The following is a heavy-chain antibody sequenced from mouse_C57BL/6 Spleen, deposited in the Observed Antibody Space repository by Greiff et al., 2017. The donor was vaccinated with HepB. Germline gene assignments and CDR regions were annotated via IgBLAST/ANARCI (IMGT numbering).Heavy chain of an antibody. CDR1: GFTFSSYA. J-gene: IGHJ2*01. Sequence: VQLKESGGGLVKPGGSLKLSCAASGFTFSSYAMSWVRQTPEKRLEWVATISDGGSYTYYPDNVKGRFTISRDNAKNNLYLQMSHLKSEDTAMYYCARDLLWLRGDYYFDYWGQGTTLTVSS. V-gene: IGHV5-4*01. CDR2: ISDGGSYT. D-gene: IGHD2-2*01. CDR3: ARDLLWLRGDYYFDY.